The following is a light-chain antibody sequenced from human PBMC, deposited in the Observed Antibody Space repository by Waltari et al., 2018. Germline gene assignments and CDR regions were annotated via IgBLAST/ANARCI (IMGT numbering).Light chain of an antibody. V-gene: IGLV1-40*01. CDR1: TSNIGARYA. CDR3: QSYDSSLSGKV. CDR2: VNS. Sequence: QSVLTQPPSVSGAPGQRVPISCTGTTSNIGARYAVYLYQQPPGTVPKLLIFVNSNRPSGVPDRFSGSKSGTSASLVITGLQAEDEADYYCQSYDSSLSGKVFGGGTKLTVL. J-gene: IGLJ2*01.